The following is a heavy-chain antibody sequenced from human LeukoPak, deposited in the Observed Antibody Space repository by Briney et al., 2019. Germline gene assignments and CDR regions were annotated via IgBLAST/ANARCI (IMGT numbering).Heavy chain of an antibody. CDR1: GFTFSSYA. D-gene: IGHD6-13*01. Sequence: GGSLRLSCAASGFTFSSYAMSWVRQAPGKGLEWVSGISGSGGSTYYADSVKGRFTISRDSSKNTLYLQMNSLRAEDTAVYYCAKDISSWFSFDYWGQGTLVTVSS. V-gene: IGHV3-23*01. J-gene: IGHJ4*02. CDR3: AKDISSWFSFDY. CDR2: ISGSGGST.